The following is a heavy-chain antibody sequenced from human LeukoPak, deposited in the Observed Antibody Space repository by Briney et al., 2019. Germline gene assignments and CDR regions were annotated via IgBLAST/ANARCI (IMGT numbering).Heavy chain of an antibody. CDR2: VSARTNRT. CDR1: GFDFGRDA. J-gene: IGHJ5*02. V-gene: IGHV3-23*01. D-gene: IGHD3-10*01. CDR3: TRENGVPAWFDP. Sequence: GGSLRLSCAASGFDFGRDAMNWVRQAPGKWLEWVAGVSARTNRTFYADSVEGRFTISRDNSKNTLYLQMDSLRGDDTAVYYCTRENGVPAWFDPWGQGTLVIVSS.